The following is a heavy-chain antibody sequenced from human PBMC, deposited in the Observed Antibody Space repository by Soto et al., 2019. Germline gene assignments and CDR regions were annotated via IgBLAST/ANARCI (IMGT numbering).Heavy chain of an antibody. V-gene: IGHV4-30-4*01. CDR2: IYYSGST. CDR3: AREYYDSSGYYGGFDY. CDR1: GVSISSGDYY. J-gene: IGHJ4*01. D-gene: IGHD3-22*01. Sequence: PSETLSLTCTVSGVSISSGDYYWSWIRQPPGKGLEWIGYIYYSGSTYYNPPLKSRVTISVDTSKNQFSLKLSSVTAADTAVYYCAREYYDSSGYYGGFDYWGHGTLVTVSS.